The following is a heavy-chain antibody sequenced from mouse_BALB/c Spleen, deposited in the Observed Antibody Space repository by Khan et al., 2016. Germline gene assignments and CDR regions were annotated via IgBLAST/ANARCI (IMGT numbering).Heavy chain of an antibody. Sequence: VQLQQSGADLVRSGASVKLSCTASGFNIKDYYMHWVKQRPEQGLEWIGWIDPENGDTEYAPKFQGKATMTADTSSNTAYLQLGSLTSEDTAVYYCAAVLRRYYAMDYWGQGTSVTVSS. CDR3: AAVLRRYYAMDY. V-gene: IGHV14-4*02. J-gene: IGHJ4*01. CDR1: GFNIKDYY. CDR2: IDPENGDT. D-gene: IGHD1-1*01.